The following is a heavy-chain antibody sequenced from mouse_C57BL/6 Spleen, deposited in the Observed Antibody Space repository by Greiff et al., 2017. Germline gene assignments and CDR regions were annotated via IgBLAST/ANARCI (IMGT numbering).Heavy chain of an antibody. J-gene: IGHJ4*01. CDR3: ARQHYHYAMDY. D-gene: IGHD5-5*01. CDR2: ISGGGGNT. Sequence: EVKLVESGGGLVKPGGSLKLSCAASGFTFSSYTMSCVRQTPEKRLEWVATISGGGGNTYYPDSVKGRFTISRDNAKNTLYLQMSSLRSEDTALYYCARQHYHYAMDYWGQGTSVTVSS. V-gene: IGHV5-9*01. CDR1: GFTFSSYT.